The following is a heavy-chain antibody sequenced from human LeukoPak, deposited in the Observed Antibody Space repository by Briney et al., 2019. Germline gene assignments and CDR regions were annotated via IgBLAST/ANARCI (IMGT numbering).Heavy chain of an antibody. CDR3: ARDHTTRDAFDI. Sequence: PSETLSLTCAVYGGSLSGYYWSWIRQPPGKGLEWIGEINHSGNTNYNPSLKSRVTMSIDTSKNQFSLKLSSVTAADTAVYYCARDHTTRDAFDIWGQGTMVTVSS. CDR2: INHSGNT. J-gene: IGHJ3*02. V-gene: IGHV4-34*01. D-gene: IGHD1-14*01. CDR1: GGSLSGYY.